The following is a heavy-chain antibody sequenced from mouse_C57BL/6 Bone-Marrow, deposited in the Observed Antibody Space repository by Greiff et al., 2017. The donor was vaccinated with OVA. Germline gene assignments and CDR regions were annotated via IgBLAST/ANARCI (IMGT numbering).Heavy chain of an antibody. D-gene: IGHD1-2*01. V-gene: IGHV2-2*01. J-gene: IGHJ1*03. CDR2: IWSGGST. CDR3: ASSITTAWYFDV. Sequence: QVTLKESGPGLVQPSQSLSITCTVSGFSLTSYGVHWVRQSPGKGLEWLGVIWSGGSTDYNAAFISRLSISKDNSKSQVFFKMNSLQADDTAIYYCASSITTAWYFDVWGTGTTVTVSS. CDR1: GFSLTSYG.